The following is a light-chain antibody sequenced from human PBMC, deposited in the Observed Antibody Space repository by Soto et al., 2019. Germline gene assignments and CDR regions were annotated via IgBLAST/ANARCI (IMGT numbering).Light chain of an antibody. V-gene: IGKV1-5*01. Sequence: DIQMTQSPSTLSGSVVDRCTSTCRASQSISSRLAWYQQKPGKAPKLLIYDASSLESGVPSRFSGSGSGTEFTLTISSLQPDDFATYYRQQYNSYWTFGQGTKVDIK. CDR2: DAS. CDR3: QQYNSYWT. J-gene: IGKJ1*01. CDR1: QSISSR.